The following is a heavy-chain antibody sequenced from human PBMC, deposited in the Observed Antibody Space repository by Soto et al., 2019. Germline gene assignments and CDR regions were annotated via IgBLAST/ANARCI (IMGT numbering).Heavy chain of an antibody. D-gene: IGHD2-15*01. Sequence: SETLSLTCTVSGGSISSYYWSWIRQPPGKGLEWIGYIYYSGSTNYNPSLKSRVTISVDTSKNQFSLKLSSVTAADTAVYYCASNPSGYCSGGSCFLFDYWGQGTLVTVSS. V-gene: IGHV4-59*01. CDR3: ASNPSGYCSGGSCFLFDY. CDR2: IYYSGST. J-gene: IGHJ4*02. CDR1: GGSISSYY.